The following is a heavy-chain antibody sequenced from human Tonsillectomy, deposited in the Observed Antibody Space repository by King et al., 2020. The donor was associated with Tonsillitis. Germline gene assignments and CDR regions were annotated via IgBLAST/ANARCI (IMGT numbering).Heavy chain of an antibody. D-gene: IGHD3-22*01. J-gene: IGHJ4*02. CDR1: GFTFSYYT. Sequence: VQLVESGGGLVQPGGSLRLACSASGFTFSYYTMHWVRQAPGKGLEYVSAICINGGSTYYADSVKGRFTISRDDSKNTRYVQMSSLRAEDTAVYYCVKLTYDSSAYPFWGQGTLVTVSS. CDR2: ICINGGST. CDR3: VKLTYDSSAYPF. V-gene: IGHV3-64*05.